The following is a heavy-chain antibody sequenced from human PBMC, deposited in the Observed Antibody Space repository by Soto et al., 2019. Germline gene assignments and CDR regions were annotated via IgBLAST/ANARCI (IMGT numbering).Heavy chain of an antibody. V-gene: IGHV4-4*02. CDR2: IYHSGST. CDR1: GGSISSSNW. CDR3: ARGRIAVAGAYGY. D-gene: IGHD6-19*01. J-gene: IGHJ4*02. Sequence: TETLSLTCAVSGGSISSSNWWSWIRQPPGKGLEWIGEIYHSGSTNYNPSLKSRVTISVDKSKNQFSLKLSSVTAADTAVYYCARGRIAVAGAYGYWGQGTLVTVSS.